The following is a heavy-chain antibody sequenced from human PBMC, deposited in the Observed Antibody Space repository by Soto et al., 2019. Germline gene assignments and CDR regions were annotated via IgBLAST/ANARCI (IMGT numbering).Heavy chain of an antibody. D-gene: IGHD6-19*01. CDR3: ARDRAVAAYFDY. CDR1: GFTFSSYW. CDR2: INSDGSST. J-gene: IGHJ4*02. Sequence: VGSLRLSCAASGFTFSSYWMHWVRQAPGKGLVWVSRINSDGSSTSYADSVKGRFTISRDNAKNTLYLQMNSLRAEDTAVYYCARDRAVAAYFDYWGQGTLVTVSS. V-gene: IGHV3-74*01.